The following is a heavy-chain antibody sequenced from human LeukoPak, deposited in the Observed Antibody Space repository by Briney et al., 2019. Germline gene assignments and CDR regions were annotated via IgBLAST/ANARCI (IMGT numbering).Heavy chain of an antibody. CDR2: INHSGST. CDR1: GGSFSGYY. CDR3: ARYQVVREVIIGLDY. J-gene: IGHJ4*02. V-gene: IGHV4-34*01. D-gene: IGHD3-10*01. Sequence: SETLSLTCAVYGGSFSGYYWSWIRQPPGKGLEWIGEINHSGSTNYNPSLKSRVTISVDTSKNQLSLQLNSVTPEDTAVYYCARYQVVREVIIGLDYWGQGALVTVSS.